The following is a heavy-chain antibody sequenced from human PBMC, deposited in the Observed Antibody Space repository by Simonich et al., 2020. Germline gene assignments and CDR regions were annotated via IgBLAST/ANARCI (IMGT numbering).Heavy chain of an antibody. J-gene: IGHJ4*02. D-gene: IGHD3-10*01. V-gene: IGHV3-21*01. Sequence: GVGLVKPGGSLRLSCAASGFTFSSYSMNWVRQAPGKGLEWVSSISSSSSYIYYADSVKGRFTISRDNAKNSLDLQMNSLRAEDTAVYYCARDTSYYGSGSYYFDYWGQGTLVTVSS. CDR3: ARDTSYYGSGSYYFDY. CDR2: ISSSSSYI. CDR1: GFTFSSYS.